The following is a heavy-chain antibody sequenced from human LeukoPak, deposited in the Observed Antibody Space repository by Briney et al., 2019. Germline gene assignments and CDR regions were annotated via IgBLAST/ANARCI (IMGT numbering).Heavy chain of an antibody. D-gene: IGHD2-15*01. J-gene: IGHJ5*02. CDR1: GGSISSGGYS. CDR3: AREGYCSGGSCDNWFDP. CDR2: IYHSGST. Sequence: SETLSLTCAVSGGSISSGGYSWSWIRQPPGKGLEWIGYIYHSGSTYYNPSLKSRVTISVNRSKNQFSLNLSSVTAADTAVYYCAREGYCSGGSCDNWFDPWGQGTLVTVSS. V-gene: IGHV4-30-2*01.